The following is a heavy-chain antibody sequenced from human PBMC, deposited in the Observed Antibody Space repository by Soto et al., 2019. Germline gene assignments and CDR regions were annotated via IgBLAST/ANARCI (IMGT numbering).Heavy chain of an antibody. CDR1: GSSVSSASYH. D-gene: IGHD1-26*01. CDR3: ARRVRATPPIN. J-gene: IGHJ4*02. Sequence: QVQLQESGPGLVKPSETLSLTCTVSGSSVSSASYHWVWIRQPPGKGLQWIGNIYYTGSTNYNPSLKSRVTISVDTSKNQFSLKLNSVTAADTAVYYCARRVRATPPINWGQGTLVTVSS. CDR2: IYYTGST. V-gene: IGHV4-61*01.